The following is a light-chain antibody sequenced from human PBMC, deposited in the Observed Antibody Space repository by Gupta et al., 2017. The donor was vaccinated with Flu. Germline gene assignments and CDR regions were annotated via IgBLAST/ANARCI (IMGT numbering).Light chain of an antibody. CDR3: QKYKSSPRA. CDR2: AAS. Sequence: DIQMTQYPSSLSASIGDRVTITCRASQDISNYLAWFQQRAGKSPKLLIYAASNLQSGVSSRFSGRGSGTDFTLTISRLQPEDSATYYCQKYKSSPRAFGGGTRVEIK. J-gene: IGKJ4*01. V-gene: IGKV1-27*01. CDR1: QDISNY.